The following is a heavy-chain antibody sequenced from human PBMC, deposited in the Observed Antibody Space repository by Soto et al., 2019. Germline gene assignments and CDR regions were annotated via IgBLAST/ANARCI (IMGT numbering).Heavy chain of an antibody. V-gene: IGHV1-69*13. Sequence: GASVNVSCKASGGTFSSYAISWVRQAPGQGLEWMGGIIPIFGTANYAQKFQGRVTITADESTSTAYMELSSLRSEDTAVYYCARVCPQIVVVVAATRGWFDPWGQGTLVTVSS. D-gene: IGHD2-15*01. CDR1: GGTFSSYA. J-gene: IGHJ5*02. CDR3: ARVCPQIVVVVAATRGWFDP. CDR2: IIPIFGTA.